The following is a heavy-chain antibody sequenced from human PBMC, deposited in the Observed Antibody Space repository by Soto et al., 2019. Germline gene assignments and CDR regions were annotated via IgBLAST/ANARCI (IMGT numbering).Heavy chain of an antibody. Sequence: QVQLVQSGAEVKKPGSSVKVSCKASGGTFSSYTISWVRQAPGQGLEWMGRIIPILGIANYAQKFQGRVTINADKSTSTAYMELSSLRSEATAVYYCARVLSPTSLWDYYYYMDVWGKGTTVTVYS. V-gene: IGHV1-69*02. J-gene: IGHJ6*03. CDR2: IIPILGIA. CDR3: ARVLSPTSLWDYYYYMDV. CDR1: GGTFSSYT. D-gene: IGHD3-16*01.